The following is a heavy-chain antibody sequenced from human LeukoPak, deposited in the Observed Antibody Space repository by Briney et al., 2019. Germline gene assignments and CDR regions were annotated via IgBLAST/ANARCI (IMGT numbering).Heavy chain of an antibody. Sequence: SETLSLTCTVSGGSISSGSYYGSWIRQPAGKGLEWIGRIYTSGSTNYNPSRKSRVTISVDKSKNQFSLKLSSVTAADTAVYYCAREGLGGSRKYYYYYGMDVWGQGTTVTVSS. CDR1: GGSISSGSYY. D-gene: IGHD3-10*01. CDR3: AREGLGGSRKYYYYYGMDV. V-gene: IGHV4-61*02. CDR2: IYTSGST. J-gene: IGHJ6*02.